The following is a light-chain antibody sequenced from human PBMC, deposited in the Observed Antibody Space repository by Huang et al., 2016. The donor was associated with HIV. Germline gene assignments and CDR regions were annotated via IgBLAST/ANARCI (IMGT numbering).Light chain of an antibody. J-gene: IGKJ5*01. Sequence: EIVMTQSPLSLPVTPGEPASISCRSNLSLLHSDGYNYLDWYLQKPGQSPQLLIYLGANRASGVPDSFRGSGSGTEYTLKISGAEAEDVVLYYCMQSLQSPGTFGQGTRLGIK. CDR1: LSLLHSDGYNY. V-gene: IGKV2-28*01. CDR3: MQSLQSPGT. CDR2: LGA.